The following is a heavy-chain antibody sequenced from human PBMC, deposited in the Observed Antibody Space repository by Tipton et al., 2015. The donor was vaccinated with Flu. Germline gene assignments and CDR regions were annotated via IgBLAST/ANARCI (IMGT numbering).Heavy chain of an antibody. J-gene: IGHJ4*02. D-gene: IGHD1-1*01. CDR1: GGPISTYY. CDR3: ARGAGGPATAYDC. Sequence: LRLSCTVSGGPISTYYWSWIRQPAGKGLEWIGRIYTSGSTNYNPSLKSRVTMSVDTSKNQFSLRLSSVTAADTAVYYCARGAGGPATAYDCWGQGTLVTVSS. V-gene: IGHV4-4*07. CDR2: IYTSGST.